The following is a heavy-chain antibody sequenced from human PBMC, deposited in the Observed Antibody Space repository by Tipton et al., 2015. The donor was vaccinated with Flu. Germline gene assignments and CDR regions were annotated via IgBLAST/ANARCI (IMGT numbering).Heavy chain of an antibody. V-gene: IGHV4-59*12. D-gene: IGHD3-22*01. CDR2: TYNSGST. CDR3: ARVSPRRVTAIVVVMLPEGYFDY. J-gene: IGHJ4*02. Sequence: TLSLTCTVSGASFSGYYWSWIRQSPGRGLEWIGYTYNSGSTHYNSSLKSRVTMSVDSSKNQFSLHLSSVTAADTAVYYCARVSPRRVTAIVVVMLPEGYFDYWGQGTLAIVSS. CDR1: GASFSGYY.